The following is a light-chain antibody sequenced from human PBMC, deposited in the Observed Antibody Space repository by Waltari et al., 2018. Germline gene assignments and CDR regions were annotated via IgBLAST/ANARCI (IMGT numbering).Light chain of an antibody. CDR1: QSIGRY. CDR3: QNHERLPAT. J-gene: IGKJ1*01. V-gene: IGKV3-20*01. CDR2: GAS. Sequence: EIVLTQSPGTLSLSPGERATLSGRASQSIGRYLAWYQQKPDQAPRLLIYGASSRATGNPDRFSGRGAGTDFSLTISRLEPEDFAVYYCQNHERLPATFGQGTKVEIK.